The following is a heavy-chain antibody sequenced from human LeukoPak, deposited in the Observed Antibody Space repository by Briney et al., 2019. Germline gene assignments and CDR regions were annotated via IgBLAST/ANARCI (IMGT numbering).Heavy chain of an antibody. CDR3: ARPLAAAGPVDY. CDR2: INHSGST. J-gene: IGHJ4*02. Sequence: SETPSLTCAVYGGSFSGYYWSWIRQPPGKGLEWIGEINHSGSTNYNPSLKSRVTISVDTSKNQFSLKLSSVTAADTAVYYCARPLAAAGPVDYWGQGTLVTVSS. CDR1: GGSFSGYY. V-gene: IGHV4-34*01. D-gene: IGHD6-13*01.